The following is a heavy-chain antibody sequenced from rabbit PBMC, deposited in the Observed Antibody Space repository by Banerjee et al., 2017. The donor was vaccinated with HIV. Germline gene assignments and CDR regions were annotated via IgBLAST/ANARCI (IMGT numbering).Heavy chain of an antibody. CDR3: ARDTGSSFSTYGMDL. Sequence: QEQLVESGGGLVKPEGSLKLSCTASGFSFSNKAVMCWVRQAPGKGLEWISCIAGSSSGFAYSATWATGRFTCSKTSSTTVTLQMTSLTAADTATYFCARDTGSSFSTYGMDLWGQGTLVTVS. D-gene: IGHD8-1*01. V-gene: IGHV1S45*01. CDR1: GFSFSNKAV. CDR2: IAGSSSGFA. J-gene: IGHJ6*01.